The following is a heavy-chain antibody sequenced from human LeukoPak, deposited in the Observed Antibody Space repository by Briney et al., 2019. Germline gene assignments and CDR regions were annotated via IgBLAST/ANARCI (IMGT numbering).Heavy chain of an antibody. CDR1: GGSISSYY. J-gene: IGHJ4*02. CDR2: IYYSGST. V-gene: IGHV4-59*08. D-gene: IGHD3-22*01. Sequence: SETLSLTCTVSGGSISSYYWSWIRQPPGKGLEWIGYIYYSGSTNYNPSLKSRVTISVDTSKNQFSLKLSSVTAADTAVYYCARLQRGYFYDYWGQGALVTVSS. CDR3: ARLQRGYFYDY.